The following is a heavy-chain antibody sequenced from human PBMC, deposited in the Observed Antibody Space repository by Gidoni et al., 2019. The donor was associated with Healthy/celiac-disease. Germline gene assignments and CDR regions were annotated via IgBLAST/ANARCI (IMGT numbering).Heavy chain of an antibody. D-gene: IGHD3-22*01. Sequence: EVQLVESGGGLVQPGRSLRLSCAASGFTFSDYAMHWVRQAPGKGLEWVSGISWNSGSIGYADSVKGRFTISRDNAKNSLYLQMNSLRAEDTALYYCAKGFYYYDSSGYYSNAFDIWGQGTMVTVSS. CDR1: GFTFSDYA. CDR3: AKGFYYYDSSGYYSNAFDI. V-gene: IGHV3-9*01. CDR2: ISWNSGSI. J-gene: IGHJ3*02.